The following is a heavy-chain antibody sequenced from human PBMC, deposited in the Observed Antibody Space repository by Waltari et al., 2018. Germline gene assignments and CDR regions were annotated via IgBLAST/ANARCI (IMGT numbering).Heavy chain of an antibody. V-gene: IGHV3-48*01. CDR1: GFTFSRYS. CDR3: ARDMTVGATKGPRDY. J-gene: IGHJ4*02. D-gene: IGHD1-26*01. Sequence: EVQLVESGGGLVQPGGSLRLSCAASGFTFSRYSMNWVRQAPGKGLECVSYISSSSSTIYYADSVKGRFTISRDNAKNSLYLQMNSLRAEDTAVYYCARDMTVGATKGPRDYWGQGTLVTVSS. CDR2: ISSSSSTI.